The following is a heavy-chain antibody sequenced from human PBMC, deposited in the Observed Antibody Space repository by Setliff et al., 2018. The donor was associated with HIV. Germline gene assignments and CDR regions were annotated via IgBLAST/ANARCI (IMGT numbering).Heavy chain of an antibody. J-gene: IGHJ4*02. Sequence: KPSETLSLTCEVSGGSISNYYWSWIRQPAGKGLEWIGRIFSSGNTYYNPSLKSRVTMSVDTSKNQFSLNLNSVTAADTAIYYCARAPLPVAGFDYFDHWGQGTQVTVSS. V-gene: IGHV4-4*07. CDR3: ARAPLPVAGFDYFDH. CDR1: GGSISNYY. D-gene: IGHD6-19*01. CDR2: IFSSGNT.